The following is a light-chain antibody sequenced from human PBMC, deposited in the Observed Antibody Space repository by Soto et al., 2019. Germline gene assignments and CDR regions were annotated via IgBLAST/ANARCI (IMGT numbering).Light chain of an antibody. CDR3: QHYSDYSWT. CDR2: KAS. CDR1: QTISSW. Sequence: DIQMTQSPSILSASIGDRVTITCRASQTISSWLAWYPQKPGKAPKMLIYKASTLESGVPSRFSGSGSGTEITFTISSLQHDDFATYYCQHYSDYSWTFGQGPKVEIK. V-gene: IGKV1-5*03. J-gene: IGKJ1*01.